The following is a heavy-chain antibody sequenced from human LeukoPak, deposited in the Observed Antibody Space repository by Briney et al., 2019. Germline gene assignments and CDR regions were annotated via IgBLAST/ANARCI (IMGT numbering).Heavy chain of an antibody. CDR2: INPNSGGT. CDR1: KNMFTGYF. V-gene: IGHV1-2*02. CDR3: AAQCNDDFCYKRDYMDV. J-gene: IGHJ6*03. Sequence: EASVKVSCKTSKNMFTGYFMHWVRQAPGQGLEWIGWINPNSGGTLFARRFQGRVTMTRDTSIGATYMALSRLTSDDTALYYCAAQCNDDFCYKRDYMDVWSKGTMVIVSS. D-gene: IGHD2-2*02.